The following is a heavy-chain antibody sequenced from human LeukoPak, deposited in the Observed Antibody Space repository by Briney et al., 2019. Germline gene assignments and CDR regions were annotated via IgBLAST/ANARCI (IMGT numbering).Heavy chain of an antibody. CDR2: INHSGST. CDR1: GGSLSGFY. Sequence: KPSGTLSLTCAVYGGSLSGFYWGWIRQPPGKGLEWIGEINHSGSTNYNPSLKSRVTISVDTSKNQFSLKLSSVTAADTAVYYCARGRTSDFDYWGQGTLVTVSS. CDR3: ARGRTSDFDY. J-gene: IGHJ4*02. D-gene: IGHD1-1*01. V-gene: IGHV4-34*01.